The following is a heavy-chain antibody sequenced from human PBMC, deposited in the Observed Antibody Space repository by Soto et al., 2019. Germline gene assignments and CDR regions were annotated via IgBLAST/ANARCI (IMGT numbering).Heavy chain of an antibody. D-gene: IGHD3-10*01. CDR3: ARDQEGSGSHWLGYNYYAMDV. CDR1: GFTITDYY. CDR2: ISSVGTTT. V-gene: IGHV3-11*01. Sequence: SLRLSCGASGFTITDYYMSWIRQAPGKGLEWVSHISSVGTTTYYADSVKGRFSISMDNAKNSLYLQMNSLRAEDTAVYYCARDQEGSGSHWLGYNYYAMDVWGQGTTVTVSS. J-gene: IGHJ6*02.